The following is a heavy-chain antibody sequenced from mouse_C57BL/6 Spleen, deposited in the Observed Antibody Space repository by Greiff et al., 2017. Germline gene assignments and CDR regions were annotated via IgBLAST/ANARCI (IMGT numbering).Heavy chain of an antibody. Sequence: QVQLQQPGAELVKPGASVKLSCKASGYTFTSYWMHWVKQRPGQGLEWIGMIHPNSGSTNYNEKFKSKATLTVDKSSSTAYMQLSSLTSEDSAVYDCARREDYDWFAYWGQGTLVTVSA. V-gene: IGHV1-64*01. D-gene: IGHD2-4*01. CDR3: ARREDYDWFAY. CDR2: IHPNSGST. CDR1: GYTFTSYW. J-gene: IGHJ3*01.